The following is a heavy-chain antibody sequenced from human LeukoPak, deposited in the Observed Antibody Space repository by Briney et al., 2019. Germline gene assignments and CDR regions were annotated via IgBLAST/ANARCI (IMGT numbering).Heavy chain of an antibody. CDR1: GYTFTSYA. CDR3: AKVGRWLDRDALDI. J-gene: IGHJ3*02. D-gene: IGHD6-19*01. Sequence: GASVKVSCKASGYTFTSYAMHWVRQALGQRLEWMGWINAGNGNTHYSQEFQGRVTITRDTSASTAYMELSSLRSEDMAVYYCAKVGRWLDRDALDIWGQGTMVTVS. V-gene: IGHV1-3*03. CDR2: INAGNGNT.